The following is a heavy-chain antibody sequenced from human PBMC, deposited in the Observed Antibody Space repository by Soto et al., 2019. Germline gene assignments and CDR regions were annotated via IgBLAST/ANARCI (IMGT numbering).Heavy chain of an antibody. CDR2: ISSSSSTI. J-gene: IGHJ5*02. CDR1: GFTFSSYS. CDR3: ARDRSGSYQGRWFDP. Sequence: PGGSLRLSCAASGFTFSSYSMNWVRQAPGKGLEWLSYISSSSSTIYYADSVKGRFTISRDNAKNSLYLQMNSLRDEDTAVYYCARDRSGSYQGRWFDPWGQGTRVNVSS. D-gene: IGHD1-26*01. V-gene: IGHV3-48*02.